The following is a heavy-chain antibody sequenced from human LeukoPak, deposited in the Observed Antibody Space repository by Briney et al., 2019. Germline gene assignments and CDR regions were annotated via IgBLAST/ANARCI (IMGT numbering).Heavy chain of an antibody. CDR3: ASSSGGFNWFDP. V-gene: IGHV3-74*01. CDR1: GFTFSRYW. CDR2: INSDGSST. D-gene: IGHD3-22*01. Sequence: GGSLRLSCAASGFTFSRYWMHWVRQAPGKGLVWVSRINSDGSSTNYADSVKGRFTISRDNAKNTLYPQMNSLRVEDTAVYYCASSSGGFNWFDPWGQGTLVTVSS. J-gene: IGHJ5*02.